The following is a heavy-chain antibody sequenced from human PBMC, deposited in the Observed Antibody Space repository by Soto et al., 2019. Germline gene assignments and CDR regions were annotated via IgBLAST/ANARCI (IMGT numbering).Heavy chain of an antibody. CDR1: GFTFSSYA. CDR3: ANVEIAVAGIGGY. V-gene: IGHV3-23*04. CDR2: ISGSGGST. D-gene: IGHD6-19*01. Sequence: VQLVESGGGVVQPGRSLRLSCAASGFTFSSYAMSWVRQAPGKGLEWVSAISGSGGSTYYADSVKGRFTISRDNSKNTLYLQMNSLRAEDTAVYYCANVEIAVAGIGGYWGQGTLVTVSS. J-gene: IGHJ4*02.